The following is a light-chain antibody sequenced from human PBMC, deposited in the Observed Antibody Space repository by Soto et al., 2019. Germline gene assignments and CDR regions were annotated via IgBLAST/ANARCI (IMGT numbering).Light chain of an antibody. J-gene: IGKJ1*01. CDR1: QSISSW. CDR3: QQYSSYPCT. V-gene: IGKV1-5*03. CDR2: KAS. Sequence: DIQMTQSPSTLSASVGDRVTITCRASQSISSWLAWYQQKPGKAPKLLIYKASSLESGVPSRFSGSGSGTECTLTISSLQPDDFETYYCQQYSSYPCTFGQGTKVDI.